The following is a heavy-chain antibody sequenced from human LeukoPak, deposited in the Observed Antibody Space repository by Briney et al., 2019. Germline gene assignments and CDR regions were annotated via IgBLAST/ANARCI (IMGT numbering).Heavy chain of an antibody. CDR2: ISGSGGST. D-gene: IGHD1-14*01. CDR3: AKGGINRSDRFDY. CDR1: GFTFSSYG. V-gene: IGHV3-23*01. Sequence: GGTLRLSCAASGFTFSSYGMSWVRQAPGKGLEWVSAISGSGGSTYYADSVKGRFTISRDNSKNTLYLQMNSLRAEDTAVYYCAKGGINRSDRFDYWGQGTLVTVSS. J-gene: IGHJ4*02.